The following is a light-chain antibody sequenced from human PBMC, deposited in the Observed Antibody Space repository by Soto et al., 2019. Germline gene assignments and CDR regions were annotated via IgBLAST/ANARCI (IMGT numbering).Light chain of an antibody. CDR3: QQYHTCSST. CDR2: DVS. V-gene: IGKV1-5*01. Sequence: DIQMTQSPSTLSASIGDRVTITCRASQTINNWVAWYQQKPGKAPNLLVYDVSALESGVPSRFSGSGSGTEFSLTINSLQPDDFAAYYCQQYHTCSSTFGQGTTVEFK. CDR1: QTINNW. J-gene: IGKJ1*01.